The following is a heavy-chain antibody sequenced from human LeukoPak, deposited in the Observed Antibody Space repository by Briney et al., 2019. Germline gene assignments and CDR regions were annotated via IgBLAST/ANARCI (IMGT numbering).Heavy chain of an antibody. V-gene: IGHV3-30*01. CDR1: GFTFSHYP. J-gene: IGHJ4*02. CDR2: ISYDSNYR. Sequence: GRSLRLSCAASGFTFSHYPMHWVRQAPGRGVEWLAVISYDSNYRYYADSVKGRFTISRGNSNNTLYLQIDSLRPEDTAMYFCARDRRYYFDFWGQGTLVTVSS. CDR3: ARDRRYYFDF.